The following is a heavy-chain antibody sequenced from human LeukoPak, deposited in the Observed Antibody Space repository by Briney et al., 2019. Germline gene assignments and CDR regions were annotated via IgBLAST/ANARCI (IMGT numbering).Heavy chain of an antibody. J-gene: IGHJ4*02. CDR1: GITFSHYA. D-gene: IGHD5-18*01. CDR2: ISGSAHKI. CDR3: AGRPTGYSSGYIH. Sequence: GGSLRLSCVASGITFSHYAVSWVRQAPEKGLDWVSVISGSAHKIRYADSVKGRFTISRDNSENIVYLQMNNLRVEDTAVYYCAGRPTGYSSGYIHWGQGTLVTVSS. V-gene: IGHV3-23*01.